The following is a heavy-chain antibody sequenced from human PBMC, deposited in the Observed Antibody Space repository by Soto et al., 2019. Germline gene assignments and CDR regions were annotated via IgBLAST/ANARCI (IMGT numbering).Heavy chain of an antibody. D-gene: IGHD6-6*01. CDR1: GVPVSVTY. CDR2: IYSGESK. J-gene: IGHJ5*02. Sequence: ASVRLSRAASGVPVSVTYLCWVRQDPGKGLEWVSVIYSGESKLYADSVKGRFTISRDNFKNTLYLQMNSLRAEDTAVYYCARDPSRSSSLGWFDPWGQGALVKVSS. CDR3: ARDPSRSSSLGWFDP. V-gene: IGHV3-53*01.